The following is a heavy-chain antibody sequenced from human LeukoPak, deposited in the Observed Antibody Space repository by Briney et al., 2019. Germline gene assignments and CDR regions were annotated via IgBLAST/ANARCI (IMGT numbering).Heavy chain of an antibody. Sequence: PGGSLRLSCAASGFTFSSYGMHWVRQAPGKGLEWVAVISYDGSNKYYADSVKGRFTISRDNSKNTLYLQMNSLRAEDTAVYYCAKDPQSIPLITVTVDYWGQGTLVTVSS. V-gene: IGHV3-30*18. J-gene: IGHJ4*02. CDR1: GFTFSSYG. CDR2: ISYDGSNK. CDR3: AKDPQSIPLITVTVDY. D-gene: IGHD4-17*01.